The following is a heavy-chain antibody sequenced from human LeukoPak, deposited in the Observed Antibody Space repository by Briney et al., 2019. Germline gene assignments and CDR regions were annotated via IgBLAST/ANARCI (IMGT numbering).Heavy chain of an antibody. CDR2: TRNKANSYTT. V-gene: IGHV3-72*01. CDR1: GFTFSDHY. Sequence: PGGSLRLSCAASGFTFSDHYMDWVRQAPGKGLEWVGRTRNKANSYTTEYAASVKGRFTISRDDSKNSLYLQMNSLKTEDTAVYYCARAPRGHSGSYEGGDYWGQGTLVAVSS. CDR3: ARAPRGHSGSYEGGDY. D-gene: IGHD1-26*01. J-gene: IGHJ4*02.